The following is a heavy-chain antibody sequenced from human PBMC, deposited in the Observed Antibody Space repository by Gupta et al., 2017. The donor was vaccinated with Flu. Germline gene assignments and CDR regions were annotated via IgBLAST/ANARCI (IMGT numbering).Heavy chain of an antibody. J-gene: IGHJ4*02. D-gene: IGHD6-25*01. CDR2: ISTDGRDY. Sequence: QVQLVESGGGVVQAGRSLRLSWAASGFPFSIYAMHWVRQAPGKGLEWVAVISTDGRDYYYTDSVKGRFTISRDNSKNTLYLQMNSLRAEDTAVYYCAKDVRRAAAYYFDYWGQGTLITVSS. CDR3: AKDVRRAAAYYFDY. CDR1: GFPFSIYA. V-gene: IGHV3-30*18.